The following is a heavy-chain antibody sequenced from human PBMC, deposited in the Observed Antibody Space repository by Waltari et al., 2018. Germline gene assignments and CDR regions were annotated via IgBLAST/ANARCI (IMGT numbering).Heavy chain of an antibody. D-gene: IGHD4-17*01. J-gene: IGHJ5*02. V-gene: IGHV4-31*01. CDR3: ARGLFYGDYRLGWFDP. CDR1: GGSISSGGYY. CDR2: IYYSGST. Sequence: QVQLQESGPGLVKPSQTLSLTCTVSGGSISSGGYYWSWIRQHPGKGLEWIGYIYYSGSTYYNPSLKSLVTISVDTSKNQFSLKLSSVTAADTAVYYCARGLFYGDYRLGWFDPWGQGTLVTVSS.